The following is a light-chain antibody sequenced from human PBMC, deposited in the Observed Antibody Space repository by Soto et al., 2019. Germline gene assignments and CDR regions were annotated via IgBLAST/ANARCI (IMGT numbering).Light chain of an antibody. V-gene: IGKV3-20*01. J-gene: IGKJ2*01. CDR3: QQYGSSPPYT. Sequence: EVVLTQSPGTLSLSPGERASLSCRASQSVSNNYLAWYQQKPGQSPKLLIFGSSDMATGIPDRFSGSGSETVFTLTISRLEPDDFAVYYCQQYGSSPPYTFGQGIKLEIK. CDR1: QSVSNNY. CDR2: GSS.